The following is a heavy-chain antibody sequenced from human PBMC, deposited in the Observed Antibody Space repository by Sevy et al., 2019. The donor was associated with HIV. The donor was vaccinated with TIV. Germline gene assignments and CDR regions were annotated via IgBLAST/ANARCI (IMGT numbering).Heavy chain of an antibody. J-gene: IGHJ4*02. Sequence: ASVKVSCKDSGYTFRGHYMHWVRQAPGQGLEWMGWINPQSGGTHYSQNFQGRVTMTRHTTISTAYMERSSLRPDDTAVYYCAGDRGGSWSFDYWGQGTLVTVSS. CDR2: INPQSGGT. V-gene: IGHV1-2*02. CDR1: GYTFRGHY. CDR3: AGDRGGSWSFDY. D-gene: IGHD6-13*01.